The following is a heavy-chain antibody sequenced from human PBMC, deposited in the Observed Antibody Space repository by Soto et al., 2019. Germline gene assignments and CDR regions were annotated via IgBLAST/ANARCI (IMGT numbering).Heavy chain of an antibody. CDR3: ARNTISAAGADYYGLDV. J-gene: IGHJ6*02. CDR1: GFTFSDYY. Sequence: PGGSLRLSCAGSGFTFSDYYTSWIRQAPGQGLEWVSYMSSSGVTVFYADSVKGRFTISRDNAKNSLYLQMYSLRAEDSAVYYCARNTISAAGADYYGLDVWGQGTTVTVSS. CDR2: MSSSGVTV. V-gene: IGHV3-11*01. D-gene: IGHD6-13*01.